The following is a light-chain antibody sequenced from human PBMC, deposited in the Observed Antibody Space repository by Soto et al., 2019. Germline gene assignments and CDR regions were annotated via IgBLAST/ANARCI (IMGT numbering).Light chain of an antibody. CDR1: QTVRNNY. J-gene: IGKJ1*01. Sequence: TVMTQCPGIQSVSPGEKATHSGTASQTVRNNYLAWYQQKPGQAPRLLIYGASNRATGIPDRFSGSGSGTDFTLTISRLEPEDFAVYYCQQYGRSGTFGQGTKVDIK. CDR3: QQYGRSGT. CDR2: GAS. V-gene: IGKV3-20*01.